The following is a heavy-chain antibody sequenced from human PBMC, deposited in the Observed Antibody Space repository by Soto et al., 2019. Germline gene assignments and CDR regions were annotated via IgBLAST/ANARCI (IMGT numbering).Heavy chain of an antibody. D-gene: IGHD3-10*01. CDR2: IYPGDSDT. J-gene: IGHJ6*03. Sequence: PGESLKISCKGSGYSFTSYWIGWVRQMPGKGLEWMGIIYPGDSDTRYSPSFQGQVTISADKSISTAYLQWSSLKASDTAMYYCARQGFTMVRGVNPPTDYYYYYMDVWGKGTTVTVSS. CDR1: GYSFTSYW. V-gene: IGHV5-51*01. CDR3: ARQGFTMVRGVNPPTDYYYYYMDV.